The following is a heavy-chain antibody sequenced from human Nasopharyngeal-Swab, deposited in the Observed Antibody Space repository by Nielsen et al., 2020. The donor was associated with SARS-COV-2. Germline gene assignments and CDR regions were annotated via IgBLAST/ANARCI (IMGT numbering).Heavy chain of an antibody. CDR1: GFTFSSYA. V-gene: IGHV3-30*04. CDR2: ISYDGSNK. CDR3: ARGNGSYYLYIWDN. Sequence: GESLKISCAASGFTFSSYAMHWVRQAPGKGLEWVAVISYDGSNKYYADSVKGRFITSRDNSKNTLYLRMNSLRAEDTAVYYCARGNGSYYLYIWDNWGQGTLVTVSS. D-gene: IGHD1-26*01. J-gene: IGHJ4*02.